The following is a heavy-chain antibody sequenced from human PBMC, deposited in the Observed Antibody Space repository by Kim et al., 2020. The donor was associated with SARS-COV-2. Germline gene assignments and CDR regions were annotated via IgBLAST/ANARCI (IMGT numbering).Heavy chain of an antibody. V-gene: IGHV3-53*01. CDR3: ARHDWFDP. Sequence: GGSLRLSCAASGFTVSADHMSWVRQAPGKGLEWVSLLFSDSRTFYADSVKGRFTISRDGSRNTVYLEMNSLRPEDTAAYYCARHDWFDPWGHGTQVTVSS. J-gene: IGHJ5*02. CDR2: LFSDSRT. CDR1: GFTVSADH.